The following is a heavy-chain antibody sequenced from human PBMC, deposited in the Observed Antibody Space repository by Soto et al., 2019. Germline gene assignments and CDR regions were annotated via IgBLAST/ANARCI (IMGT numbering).Heavy chain of an antibody. D-gene: IGHD3-9*01. CDR1: GFSLNTGGVA. Sequence: GSGPTLVNPTQTLTVTCSFSGFSLNTGGVAVGWIRQPPGKALEWLALIYWNDTKQYSPPLKTRLTVTKDTSKNQVVLTVTKLSPVDTGTYYCAHKLRYLDPMDVWGQGTTVTVSS. V-gene: IGHV2-5*01. CDR3: AHKLRYLDPMDV. J-gene: IGHJ6*02. CDR2: IYWNDTK.